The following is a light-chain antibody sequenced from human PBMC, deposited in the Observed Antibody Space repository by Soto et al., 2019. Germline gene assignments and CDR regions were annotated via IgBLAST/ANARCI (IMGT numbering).Light chain of an antibody. V-gene: IGKV3-15*01. Sequence: IVMTQSPATRSVSPGERATRSCRAGQSIDSKLAWYQQRPGQAPRLLIYAASTRATGIPARFSGSGSGTEFTLTISGLQSEDFGVYYCQQYKSWRTFGQGTKWIS. J-gene: IGKJ1*01. CDR1: QSIDSK. CDR2: AAS. CDR3: QQYKSWRT.